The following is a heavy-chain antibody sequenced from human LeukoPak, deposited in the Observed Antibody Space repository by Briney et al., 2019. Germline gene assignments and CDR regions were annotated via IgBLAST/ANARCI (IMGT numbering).Heavy chain of an antibody. J-gene: IGHJ4*02. D-gene: IGHD6-19*01. CDR2: ISAYNGNT. Sequence: GASVKVSCKASGGTFSSYAISWVRQAPGQGLEWMGWISAYNGNTNYAQKLQGRVTMTTDTSTSTAYMELRSLRSDDTAVYYCARDRGYSSGWYPVFDYWGQGTLVTVSS. V-gene: IGHV1-18*01. CDR1: GGTFSSYA. CDR3: ARDRGYSSGWYPVFDY.